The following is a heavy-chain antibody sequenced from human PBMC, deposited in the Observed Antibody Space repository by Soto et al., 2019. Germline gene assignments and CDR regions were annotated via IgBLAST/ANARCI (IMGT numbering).Heavy chain of an antibody. CDR3: AKDKARYGDVHYFDY. CDR1: GFAFSSYA. D-gene: IGHD4-17*01. J-gene: IGHJ4*02. V-gene: IGHV3-23*01. CDR2: ISGSGGST. Sequence: HPGGSLRLSCAASGFAFSSYAMSWVRQAPGKGLEWVSAISGSGGSTYYADSVKGRFTISRDNSKNTLYLQMNSLRAEDTAVYYCAKDKARYGDVHYFDYWGQGTLVTVSS.